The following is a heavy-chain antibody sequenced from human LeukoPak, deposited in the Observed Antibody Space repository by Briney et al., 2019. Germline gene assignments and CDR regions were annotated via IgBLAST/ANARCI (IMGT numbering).Heavy chain of an antibody. D-gene: IGHD1-26*01. CDR3: AREVKSGSYTSYYYYYMDV. CDR2: IYYSGST. CDR1: GGSISSYY. V-gene: IGHV4-59*01. Sequence: PSETLSLTCTVSGGSISSYYWSWIRQLPGKGLEWIGYIYYSGSTNYNPSLKSRVTISVDTSKNQFSLKLSSVTAADTAVYYCAREVKSGSYTSYYYYYMDVWGKGTTVTASS. J-gene: IGHJ6*03.